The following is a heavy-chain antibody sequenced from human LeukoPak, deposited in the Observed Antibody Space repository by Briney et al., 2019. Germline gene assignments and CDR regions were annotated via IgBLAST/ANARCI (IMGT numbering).Heavy chain of an antibody. J-gene: IGHJ4*02. V-gene: IGHV3-7*01. CDR1: GFPFSSHW. CDR2: ISHDGSEK. D-gene: IGHD6-13*01. Sequence: GGSLRLSCAASGFPFSSHWLSWFRQSPGKGLEWVAHISHDGSEKHYVDSVKGRFTISRDNAQNSLSLQMNSLRAEDTAVYYCARDHGYTTSRYKDYWGQGTLVTVSS. CDR3: ARDHGYTTSRYKDY.